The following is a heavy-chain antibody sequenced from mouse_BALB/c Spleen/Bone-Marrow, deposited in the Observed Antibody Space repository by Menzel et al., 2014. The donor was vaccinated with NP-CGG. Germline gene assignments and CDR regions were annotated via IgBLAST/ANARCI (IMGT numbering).Heavy chain of an antibody. CDR2: NNPGSGGT. V-gene: IGHV1-54*03. J-gene: IGHJ4*01. Sequence: VMLVESGAELVRPGTSVKVSCKASGYAFTNYLIEWVKQRPGQGLEWIGVNNPGSGGTNYNEKFKGKATLTADKSSSTVYMQLSSLTSDDSAVYFCARSIYDGYSEAMDYWGQGTSVTVSS. CDR3: ARSIYDGYSEAMDY. D-gene: IGHD2-3*01. CDR1: GYAFTNYL.